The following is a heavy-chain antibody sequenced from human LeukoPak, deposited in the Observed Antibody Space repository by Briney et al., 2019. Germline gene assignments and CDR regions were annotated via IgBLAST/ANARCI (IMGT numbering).Heavy chain of an antibody. D-gene: IGHD3-9*01. Sequence: SETLSLTCTVSGGSISSYYWSWIRQPPGKGLEWIGYIYYSGSTYYNPSLKSRVTISVDTSKNQFSLKLSSVTAADTAVYYCAVTIGNWFDPWGQGTLVTVSS. J-gene: IGHJ5*02. CDR2: IYYSGST. V-gene: IGHV4-59*06. CDR1: GGSISSYY. CDR3: AVTIGNWFDP.